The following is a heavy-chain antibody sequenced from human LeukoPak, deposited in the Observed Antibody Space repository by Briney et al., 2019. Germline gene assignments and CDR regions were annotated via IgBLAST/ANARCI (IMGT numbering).Heavy chain of an antibody. CDR2: ISGSGGST. J-gene: IGHJ4*02. D-gene: IGHD2-2*01. CDR1: GFTFNSYA. CDR3: AKVALKYCSSTSCLYYFDY. Sequence: GGSLRLSCAASGFTFNSYAMSWVRQAPGKGLEWVSAISGSGGSTYYADSVKGRFTISRDNSKNTLYLQMNSLRAEDTAVYYCAKVALKYCSSTSCLYYFDYWGQGTLVTVSS. V-gene: IGHV3-23*01.